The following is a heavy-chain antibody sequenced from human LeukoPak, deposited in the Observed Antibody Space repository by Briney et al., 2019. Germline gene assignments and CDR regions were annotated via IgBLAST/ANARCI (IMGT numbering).Heavy chain of an antibody. V-gene: IGHV3-33*01. CDR1: GFTFSSYG. Sequence: GGSLRLSCAASGFTFSSYGMHWVRQAPGKGLEWVAVIWYDGSNKYYADSVKGRFTISRDNSKNTLYLQMNSLRAEDTAVYYCARGPNYYDSSGYYYLDWYFDYWGQGTLVTVSS. CDR2: IWYDGSNK. J-gene: IGHJ4*02. D-gene: IGHD3-22*01. CDR3: ARGPNYYDSSGYYYLDWYFDY.